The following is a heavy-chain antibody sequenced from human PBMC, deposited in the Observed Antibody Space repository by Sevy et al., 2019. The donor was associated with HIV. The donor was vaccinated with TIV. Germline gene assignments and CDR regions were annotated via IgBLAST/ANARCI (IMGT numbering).Heavy chain of an antibody. CDR3: AKEGKNIRSWFDP. Sequence: ASVKVPSKASGYSFTNYGIGWVRQAPGQGLEWMGWISGYNGYTNYAQNLQGRVTMTTDTSTSTAYMELRSLRSDDTAIYYCAKEGKNIRSWFDPWGQGTLVTVSS. CDR2: ISGYNGYT. J-gene: IGHJ5*02. D-gene: IGHD3-3*02. V-gene: IGHV1-18*01. CDR1: GYSFTNYG.